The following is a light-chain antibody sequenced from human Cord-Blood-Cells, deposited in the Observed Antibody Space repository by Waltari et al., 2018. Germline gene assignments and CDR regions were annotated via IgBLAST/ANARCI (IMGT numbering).Light chain of an antibody. CDR3: SSYTSSSTWV. CDR2: DVS. V-gene: IGLV2-14*03. J-gene: IGLJ3*02. CDR1: SSDVVGYNY. Sequence: QSALPQPASVSGSTGQSITISCPGTSSDVVGYNYVSWYQQHPGKAPKLMIYDVSIRPSGFSNRFSGSKSGNTASLTISGLQAEDEADYYCSSYTSSSTWVFGGGTKLTVL.